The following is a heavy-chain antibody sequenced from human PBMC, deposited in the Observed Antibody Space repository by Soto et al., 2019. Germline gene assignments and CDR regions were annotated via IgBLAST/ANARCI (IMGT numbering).Heavy chain of an antibody. J-gene: IGHJ5*02. CDR2: IYYSGST. Sequence: SETLYLTCTVSGVSISSSSYYWGWIRQPPGKGLEWIGSIYYSGSTYYNPSLKSRVTISVDTSKNQFSLKLSSVTAADTAVYYCASGDSSGYYLWGQGTLVTVSS. V-gene: IGHV4-39*01. CDR3: ASGDSSGYYL. CDR1: GVSISSSSYY. D-gene: IGHD3-22*01.